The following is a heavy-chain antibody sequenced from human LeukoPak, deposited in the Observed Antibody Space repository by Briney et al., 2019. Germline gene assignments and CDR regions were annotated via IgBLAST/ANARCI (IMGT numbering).Heavy chain of an antibody. J-gene: IGHJ4*02. V-gene: IGHV4-30-4*01. Sequence: SQTLSLMCTVSGASTNSDDFYWTWIRQPPGEGLEWIGYIYSSGTTYYSPSLGSRVTISTDTSKNQVSLRLTSVTAADTAVYYCAGGGALVATIKYWGQGTLVTVSS. D-gene: IGHD5-12*01. CDR2: IYSSGTT. CDR1: GASTNSDDFY. CDR3: AGGGALVATIKY.